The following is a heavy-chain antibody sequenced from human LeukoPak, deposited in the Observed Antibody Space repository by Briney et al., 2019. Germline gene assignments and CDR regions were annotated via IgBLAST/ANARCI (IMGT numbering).Heavy chain of an antibody. CDR2: ISSSGSTI. CDR1: GFTFSSYE. J-gene: IGHJ6*03. Sequence: GGSLRLSCAASGFTFSSYEMNSVRPAPGKGLEWVSYISSSGSTIYYADSVKGRFTISRDNAKNSLYLQMNSLRAEDTAVYYCARDPRNYYYMDVWGKGTTVTVSS. V-gene: IGHV3-48*03. CDR3: ARDPRNYYYMDV. D-gene: IGHD1-26*01.